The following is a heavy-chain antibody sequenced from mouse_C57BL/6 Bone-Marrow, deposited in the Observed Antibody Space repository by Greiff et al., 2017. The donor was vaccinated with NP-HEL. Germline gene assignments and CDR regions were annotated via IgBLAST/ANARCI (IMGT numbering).Heavy chain of an antibody. CDR2: SRNKANDYTT. V-gene: IGHV7-1*01. J-gene: IGHJ3*01. CDR1: GFTFSDFY. CDR3: ARDAGSGYVWFAY. D-gene: IGHD3-2*02. Sequence: EVKLMESGGGLVQSGRSLRLSCATSGFTFSDFYMEWVRQAPGKGLEWIAASRNKANDYTTEYSASVKGPFIVSRDTSQSILYLKMKALRAEDTAIYYCARDAGSGYVWFAYWGQGTLVTVSA.